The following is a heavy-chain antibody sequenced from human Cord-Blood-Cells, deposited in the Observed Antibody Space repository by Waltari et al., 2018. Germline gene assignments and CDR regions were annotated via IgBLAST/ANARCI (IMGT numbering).Heavy chain of an antibody. CDR2: SYHSGST. D-gene: IGHD3-22*01. CDR1: GGSISSSNW. J-gene: IGHJ3*02. V-gene: IGHV4-4*03. CDR3: ARASRYYDSSGYYAFDI. Sequence: QVQLQESGPGLVKPPGTLSLTCAGSGGSISSSNWWSWVPPPPGKGLEWIGESYHSGSTNYHPSLKSRVTISVDKSKNQFSLKLSSVTAADTAVYYCARASRYYDSSGYYAFDIWGQGTMVTVSS.